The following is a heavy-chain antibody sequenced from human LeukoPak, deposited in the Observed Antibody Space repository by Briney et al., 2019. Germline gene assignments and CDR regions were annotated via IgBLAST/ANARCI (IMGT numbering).Heavy chain of an antibody. J-gene: IGHJ5*02. V-gene: IGHV3-30*03. CDR3: ATKGVSMVRGVIITDNWFDP. Sequence: GRSLRLSCAASGFTFSSYGMHWVRQAPGKGPEWVAVISYDGSNKYYADSVKGRFTISRDNSKNTLYLQMNSLRAEDTAVYYCATKGVSMVRGVIITDNWFDPWGQGTLVAVSS. CDR1: GFTFSSYG. CDR2: ISYDGSNK. D-gene: IGHD3-10*01.